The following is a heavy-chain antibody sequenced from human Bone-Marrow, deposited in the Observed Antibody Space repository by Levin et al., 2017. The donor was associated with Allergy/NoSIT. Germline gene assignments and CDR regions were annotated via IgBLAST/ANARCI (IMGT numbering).Heavy chain of an antibody. D-gene: IGHD5-12*01. J-gene: IGHJ6*02. V-gene: IGHV4-59*01. CDR1: GGSISSYY. CDR3: VRDSGSGLTIKNQHYYGMDV. Sequence: NTSETLSLTCTVSGGSISSYYWTWIRQPPGEGLEWIGNINYRGSTNYNSSLKSRVTISIATSKNQFSLRLTSVTAVDTAVYFCVRDSGSGLTIKNQHYYGMDVWGQGTTVTVSS. CDR2: INYRGST.